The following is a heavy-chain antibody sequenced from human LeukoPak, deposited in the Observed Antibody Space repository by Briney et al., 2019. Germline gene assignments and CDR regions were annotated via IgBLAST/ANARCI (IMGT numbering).Heavy chain of an antibody. CDR1: GGSISSSSYY. Sequence: SETLPLTCTVSGGSISSSSYYWGWIRQPPGKGLEWIGSIYYSGSTYYNPSLKSRVTISVDTSKNQFSLKLSSVAAADTAVYYCARDGRIVGATQPLDYWGQGTLVTVSS. J-gene: IGHJ4*02. CDR2: IYYSGST. V-gene: IGHV4-39*07. D-gene: IGHD1-26*01. CDR3: ARDGRIVGATQPLDY.